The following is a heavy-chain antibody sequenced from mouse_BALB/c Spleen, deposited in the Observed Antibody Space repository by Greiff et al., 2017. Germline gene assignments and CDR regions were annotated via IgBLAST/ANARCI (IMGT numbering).Heavy chain of an antibody. J-gene: IGHJ2*01. Sequence: EVQRVESGGGLVQPGGSRKLSCAASGFTFSDYGMAWVRQAPGKGPEWVAFISNLAYSIYYADTVTGRFTISRENAKNTLYLEMSSLRSEDTAMYYCARSYDGYFDYWGQGTTLTVSS. CDR2: ISNLAYSI. D-gene: IGHD2-3*01. CDR3: ARSYDGYFDY. V-gene: IGHV5-15*02. CDR1: GFTFSDYG.